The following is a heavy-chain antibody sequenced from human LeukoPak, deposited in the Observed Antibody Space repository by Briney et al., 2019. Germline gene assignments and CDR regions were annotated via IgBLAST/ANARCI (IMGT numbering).Heavy chain of an antibody. CDR1: GFTFSSYG. CDR2: IWYDGSNK. D-gene: IGHD1-14*01. Sequence: GGSLRLSCAASGFTFSSYGMHWVHQAPGKGLEWVAVIWYDGSNKYYADSVKGRFTISRDNAKNSLYLQMNSLRAEDTAVYYCAKTGYGMDVWGQGTTVTVSS. CDR3: AKTGYGMDV. V-gene: IGHV3-33*03. J-gene: IGHJ6*02.